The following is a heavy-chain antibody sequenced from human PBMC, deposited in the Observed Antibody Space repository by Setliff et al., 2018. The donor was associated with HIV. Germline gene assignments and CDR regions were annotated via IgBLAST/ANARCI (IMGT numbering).Heavy chain of an antibody. CDR1: GGSISSYY. Sequence: SETLSLTCTVSGGSISSYYWSWIRQPPGKGLEWIGYIYYSGSTNYSPSLKSRVTISLDTSKNQFSLKLSSVTAADTAVYYCARARFWSGYYTGDNYYYMGVWGKGTTVTVSS. V-gene: IGHV4-59*12. J-gene: IGHJ6*03. CDR2: IYYSGST. CDR3: ARARFWSGYYTGDNYYYMGV. D-gene: IGHD3-3*01.